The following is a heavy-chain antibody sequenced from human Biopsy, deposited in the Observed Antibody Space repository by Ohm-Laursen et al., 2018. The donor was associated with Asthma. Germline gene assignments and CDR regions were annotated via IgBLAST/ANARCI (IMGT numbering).Heavy chain of an antibody. Sequence: SVKVSCKSLGGTFNTYVIGWVRQAPGQGLEWMGGINSVFGTTTYPQKFQDRVTITADDSTSTVYMELSSPRSEGTAVYYCARKAGSCISRTCYSLDFWGQGTLVTVSS. V-gene: IGHV1-69*13. D-gene: IGHD2-2*01. CDR2: INSVFGTT. J-gene: IGHJ4*02. CDR1: GGTFNTYV. CDR3: ARKAGSCISRTCYSLDF.